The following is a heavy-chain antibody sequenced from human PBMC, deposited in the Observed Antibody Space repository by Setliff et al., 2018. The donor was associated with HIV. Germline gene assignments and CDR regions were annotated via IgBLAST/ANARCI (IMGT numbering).Heavy chain of an antibody. CDR2: ISSSSITT. V-gene: IGHV3-48*01. Sequence: GGSLRLSCGASGFTFSNYNMNLVRQAPGKGLEWVSYISSSSITTYYADSEKGRFIVSRDNAKSTLFLQMNSLRAEDTAMYYCARTVDYKGLDTWGQGTMVTVSS. CDR3: ARTVDYKGLDT. J-gene: IGHJ3*02. D-gene: IGHD4-4*01. CDR1: GFTFSNYN.